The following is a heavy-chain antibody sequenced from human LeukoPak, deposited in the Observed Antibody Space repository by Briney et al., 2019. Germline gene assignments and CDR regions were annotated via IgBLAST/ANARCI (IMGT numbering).Heavy chain of an antibody. CDR2: MNPNSGNT. D-gene: IGHD3-16*02. J-gene: IGHJ4*02. Sequence: GASVKVSCKASGYTFTSYDINWVRQAPGQGLEWMGWMNPNSGNTGYAQKFQGRVTMTRNTSISTAYMELSSLRSEDTAVYYCARTVYDYVWGSYRSTSLDDWGQGTLVTVSS. CDR3: ARTVYDYVWGSYRSTSLDD. V-gene: IGHV1-8*01. CDR1: GYTFTSYD.